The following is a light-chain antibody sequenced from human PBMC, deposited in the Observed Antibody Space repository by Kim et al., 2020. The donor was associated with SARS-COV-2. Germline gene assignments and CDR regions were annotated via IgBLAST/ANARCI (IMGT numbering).Light chain of an antibody. CDR3: QQYGSKNTWK. Sequence: EIVLTQSPGTLSLSPGERATLSCRASQIVSSSYLAWYQQKPGQAPRLLIYGASYRATGIPDRFSGSGSGTDFTLNISRLEPEDFAVYYCQQYGSKNTWKLGQGTKVEIK. V-gene: IGKV3-20*01. CDR1: QIVSSSY. CDR2: GAS. J-gene: IGKJ1*01.